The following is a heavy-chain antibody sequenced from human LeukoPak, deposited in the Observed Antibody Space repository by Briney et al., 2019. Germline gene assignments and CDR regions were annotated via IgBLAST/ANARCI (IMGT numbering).Heavy chain of an antibody. CDR1: GFTFSSYE. D-gene: IGHD3-3*01. CDR3: VRDFRFLEDY. CDR2: ISSSGSTI. Sequence: GVSLRLFCAASGFTFSSYETNWVRQAPGKGLEWVSYISSSGSTIYYADSVKGRFTISRDNAKNTLYLQMNSLRAADTAVYYCVRDFRFLEDYWGQGTLVTVSS. J-gene: IGHJ4*02. V-gene: IGHV3-48*03.